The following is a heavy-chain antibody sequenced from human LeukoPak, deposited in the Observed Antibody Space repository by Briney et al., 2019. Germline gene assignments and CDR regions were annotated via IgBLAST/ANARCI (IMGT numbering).Heavy chain of an antibody. J-gene: IGHJ4*02. V-gene: IGHV4-59*01. CDR2: VHYSAGT. Sequence: SSETLCLTCTVSGVSISSYYWSWMRQSPGRGLEWLGYVHYSAGTNCNPSLSSRVTMSIDTSRSQFSLRLSSLTAVDTAVYYCARYLRDSGTYVFDYWGQGTLVTVSS. D-gene: IGHD3-16*01. CDR3: ARYLRDSGTYVFDY. CDR1: GVSISSYY.